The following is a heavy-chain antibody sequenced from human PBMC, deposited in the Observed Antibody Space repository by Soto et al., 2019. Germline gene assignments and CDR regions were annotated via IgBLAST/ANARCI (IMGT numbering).Heavy chain of an antibody. J-gene: IGHJ4*02. Sequence: QVQLVEYGGGVVQPGGSLRLSCVASGFSFNNYGMHWVRQAPGKGLEWVAVIWYDGSNKYYADSVKGRFSISRDNAKNTLYLQMSSLRVEDTAVYFCARDPPHGSGSYLDYWGQGALVAVSS. D-gene: IGHD3-10*01. CDR2: IWYDGSNK. CDR1: GFSFNNYG. CDR3: ARDPPHGSGSYLDY. V-gene: IGHV3-33*01.